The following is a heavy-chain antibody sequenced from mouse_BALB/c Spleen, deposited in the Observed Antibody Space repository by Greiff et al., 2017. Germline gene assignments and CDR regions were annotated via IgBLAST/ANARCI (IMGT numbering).Heavy chain of an antibody. Sequence: LVESGAELARPGASVKLSCKASGYTFTSYWMQWVKQRPGQGLEWIGAIYPGDGDTRYTQKFKGKATLTADKSSSTAYMQLSSLASEDSAVYYCARSGLTVSAYWGQGTLVTVSA. J-gene: IGHJ3*01. CDR1: GYTFTSYW. CDR3: ARSGLTVSAY. V-gene: IGHV1-87*01. D-gene: IGHD4-1*01. CDR2: IYPGDGDT.